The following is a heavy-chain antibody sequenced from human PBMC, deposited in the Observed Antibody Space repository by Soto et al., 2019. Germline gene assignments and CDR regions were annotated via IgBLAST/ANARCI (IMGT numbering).Heavy chain of an antibody. J-gene: IGHJ4*02. CDR3: ARDTGDGTFDF. Sequence: GASLHVSCKASGGTFSSYAISWVRQAPGQGLEWMGGIIPIFGTANYAQKFQDRVTISRDTSASTAYMELTSLRSEDTAVYYCARDTGDGTFDFWGQRTLVTVSS. D-gene: IGHD7-27*01. V-gene: IGHV1-69*06. CDR1: GGTFSSYA. CDR2: IIPIFGTA.